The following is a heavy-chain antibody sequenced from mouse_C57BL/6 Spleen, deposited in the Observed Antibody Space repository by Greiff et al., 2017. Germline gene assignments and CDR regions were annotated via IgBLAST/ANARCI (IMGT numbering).Heavy chain of an antibody. CDR1: GYTFTDYN. J-gene: IGHJ3*01. V-gene: IGHV1-22*01. Sequence: VQLKQSGPELVKPGASVKMSCKASGYTFTDYNMHWVKQSHGKSLEWIGYINPNNGGTSYKQKFKGKATLTVNKSSSTAYMELRSLTSEDSAVYYWAREMDYDGGTWFAYWGQGTLVTVSA. D-gene: IGHD2-4*01. CDR2: INPNNGGT. CDR3: AREMDYDGGTWFAY.